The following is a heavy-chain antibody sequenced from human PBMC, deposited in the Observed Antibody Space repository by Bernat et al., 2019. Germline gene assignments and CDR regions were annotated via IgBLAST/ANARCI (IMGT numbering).Heavy chain of an antibody. D-gene: IGHD4-11*01. V-gene: IGHV3-23*04. J-gene: IGHJ3*02. CDR1: GFTFSSYA. Sequence: EVQLVESGGGLVQPGGSLRLSCAASGFTFSSYAMSWVRQAPGKGLEWVSAISGSGGSTYYADSVKGRFTISRDNSKNTLYLQMNSLRAEDTAVYYCAKDHTVDTVTMDDAFDIWGQGTMVTVSS. CDR2: ISGSGGST. CDR3: AKDHTVDTVTMDDAFDI.